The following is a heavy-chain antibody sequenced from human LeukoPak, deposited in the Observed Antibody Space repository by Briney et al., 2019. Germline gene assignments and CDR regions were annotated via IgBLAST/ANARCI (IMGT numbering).Heavy chain of an antibody. CDR3: TRAPSIYSGGWYWSLDL. D-gene: IGHD6-19*01. V-gene: IGHV3-49*04. J-gene: IGHJ2*01. CDR2: IRSKAYGGTT. Sequence: GGSLRLSCTASGFTFGDYAMSWVRQAPGKGLEWVGFIRSKAYGGTTEYAASVKGRFTISRDDSKSIAYLQMNSLKTEDTAVYYCTRAPSIYSGGWYWSLDLGGRGPLVTVSS. CDR1: GFTFGDYA.